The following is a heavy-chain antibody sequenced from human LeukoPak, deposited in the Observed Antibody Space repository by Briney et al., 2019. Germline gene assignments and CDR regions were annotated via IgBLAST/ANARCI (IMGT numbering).Heavy chain of an antibody. Sequence: PGGSLRLSCAASGFTFSSYDMHWVRHATGKGLEWVSAIGTAGDTYYPGSVKGRFTISRENAKNSLYLQMNSLRAGDTAVYYCARYYYYDSSGFYDYWGQGTLVTVSS. V-gene: IGHV3-13*01. CDR2: IGTAGDT. J-gene: IGHJ4*02. CDR1: GFTFSSYD. D-gene: IGHD3-22*01. CDR3: ARYYYYDSSGFYDY.